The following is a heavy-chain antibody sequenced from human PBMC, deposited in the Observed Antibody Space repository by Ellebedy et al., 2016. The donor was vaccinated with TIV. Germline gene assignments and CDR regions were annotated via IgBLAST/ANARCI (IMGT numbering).Heavy chain of an antibody. CDR3: ATREWQDPMDV. CDR1: GYTFTSYH. J-gene: IGHJ6*02. Sequence: ASVKVSCXTSGYTFTSYHIHWVRQAPGQRLEWMGWLNTGNGNTKYSQKFQGRVTVTTDTSASTASMELSSLMSEDTAVYYCATREWQDPMDVWGQGTTVTVSS. V-gene: IGHV1-3*04. CDR2: LNTGNGNT. D-gene: IGHD3-3*01.